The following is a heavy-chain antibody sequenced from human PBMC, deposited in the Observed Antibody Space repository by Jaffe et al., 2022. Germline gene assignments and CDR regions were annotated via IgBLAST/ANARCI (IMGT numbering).Heavy chain of an antibody. V-gene: IGHV3-15*01. CDR1: GFTFSNAW. J-gene: IGHJ6*03. CDR2: IKSKTDGGTT. D-gene: IGHD3-10*01. Sequence: EVQLVESGGGLVKPGGSLRLSCAASGFTFSNAWMSWVRQAPGKGLEWVGRIKSKTDGGTTDYAAPVKGRFTISRDDSKNTLYLQMNSLKTEDTAVYYCTTDLSHGVQGVIIGPYYYYYYMDVWGKGTTVTVSS. CDR3: TTDLSHGVQGVIIGPYYYYYYMDV.